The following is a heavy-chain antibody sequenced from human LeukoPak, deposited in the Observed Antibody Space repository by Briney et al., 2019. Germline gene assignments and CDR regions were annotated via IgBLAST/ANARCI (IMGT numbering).Heavy chain of an antibody. CDR2: ISYDGSNK. V-gene: IGHV3-30-3*01. CDR3: ARDPYSGSSWDY. J-gene: IGHJ4*02. CDR1: GFTFSSYA. D-gene: IGHD1-26*01. Sequence: GGSLRLSCAASGFTFSSYAMHWVRQAPGKGLEWVAVISYDGSNKYYADSVKGRFTISRDNSKNTLYLQMNSLRAEDTAVYYCARDPYSGSSWDYWGQGTLVTVSS.